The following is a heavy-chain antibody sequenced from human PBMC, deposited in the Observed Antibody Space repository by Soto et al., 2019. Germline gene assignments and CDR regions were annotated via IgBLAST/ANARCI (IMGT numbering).Heavy chain of an antibody. Sequence: QVQLQESGPGLVKPSGTLSLTCAVSGGSISSSNWWSWVRQPPGKGLEWIGEIYHSGSTNYNPSLQSRVTISVDKSKNQFSLKLSSVTAADTAVYYCARAGRIAAAEEVGYYYYGMDVWGQGTTVTVSS. V-gene: IGHV4-4*02. CDR1: GGSISSSNW. CDR2: IYHSGST. CDR3: ARAGRIAAAEEVGYYYYGMDV. D-gene: IGHD6-13*01. J-gene: IGHJ6*02.